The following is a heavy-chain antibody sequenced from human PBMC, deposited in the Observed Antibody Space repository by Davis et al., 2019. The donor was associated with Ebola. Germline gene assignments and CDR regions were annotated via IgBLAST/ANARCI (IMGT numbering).Heavy chain of an antibody. CDR1: GGSFSGYY. CDR2: INHSGST. V-gene: IGHV4-34*01. J-gene: IGHJ5*02. D-gene: IGHD5-18*01. Sequence: MPGGSLRLSCAVYGGSFSGYYWSWIRQPPGKGLEWIGEINHSGSTNYNPSLKSRVTISVDTSKNQFSLKLSSVTAADTAVYYCARGDTAMVTGWFDPWGQGTLVTVSS. CDR3: ARGDTAMVTGWFDP.